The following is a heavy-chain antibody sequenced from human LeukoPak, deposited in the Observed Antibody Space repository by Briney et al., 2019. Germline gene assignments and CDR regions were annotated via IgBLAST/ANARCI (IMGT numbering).Heavy chain of an antibody. Sequence: GGSLRLSCAASGFSFSNYGMTWVRQAPGKGLEWVSYIRSSGETYYADSVKGRFTISRDNSKNTLYLQMNSLRAEDTAVYYCAKYRHCSSTSCYPLLDYWGQGTLVTVSS. J-gene: IGHJ4*02. CDR3: AKYRHCSSTSCYPLLDY. D-gene: IGHD2-2*01. V-gene: IGHV3-23*01. CDR1: GFSFSNYG. CDR2: IRSSGET.